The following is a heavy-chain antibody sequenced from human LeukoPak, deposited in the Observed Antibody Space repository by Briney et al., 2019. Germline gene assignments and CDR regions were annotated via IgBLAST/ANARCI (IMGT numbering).Heavy chain of an antibody. D-gene: IGHD2-21*02. V-gene: IGHV1-18*01. CDR3: ARGAYCGGDCSSSDAFDI. J-gene: IGHJ3*02. CDR2: ISAYNGNT. CDR1: GYTFTNYG. Sequence: VSVRVSCKASGYTFTNYGVSWVRQAPGQGLEWMGWISAYNGNTNYAQNLLGRVTMTTDTSTTTAYLELRSLRSDDTAVYYCARGAYCGGDCSSSDAFDIWGQGTMVTVPS.